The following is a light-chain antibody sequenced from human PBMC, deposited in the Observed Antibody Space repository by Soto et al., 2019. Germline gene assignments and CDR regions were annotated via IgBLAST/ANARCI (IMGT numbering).Light chain of an antibody. CDR2: DVS. CDR3: CSDGGSYTVV. J-gene: IGLJ3*02. CDR1: GSDVGGYNF. V-gene: IGLV2-11*01. Sequence: QSVLTQPRSVSGAPGPSVTISCTGSGSDVGGYNFVSWYQQCPGKAPKLMIYDVSKRPSGVPDRFSGTKSGNAASLTIAGLEAEDDDDYYRCSDGGSYTVVFGGGTKLTVL.